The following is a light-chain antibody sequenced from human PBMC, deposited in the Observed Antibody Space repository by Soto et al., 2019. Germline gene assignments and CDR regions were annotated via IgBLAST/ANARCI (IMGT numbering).Light chain of an antibody. CDR3: QSYDSSLSGSV. V-gene: IGLV1-40*01. CDR1: SSNIGTDYD. Sequence: QSVLTQPTSVSGAPGQRVTISCTGSSSNIGTDYDVHWYQQLPGTAPKLLIYGTSNRPSGVPDRFSGSKSGTSASLAITGLQAEDEADYYCQSYDSSLSGSVFGARTKVTVL. CDR2: GTS. J-gene: IGLJ1*01.